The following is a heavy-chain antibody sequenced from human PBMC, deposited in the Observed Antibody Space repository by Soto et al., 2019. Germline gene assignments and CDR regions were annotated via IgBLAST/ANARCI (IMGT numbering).Heavy chain of an antibody. J-gene: IGHJ5*02. V-gene: IGHV1-69*04. Sequence: EASVKVSCKASGGTFSSYTISWVRQAPGQGLEWMGRIIPILGIANYAQKFQGRVTITADKSTSTAYMELSSLRSEDTAVYYCARDSLCSGGSCYFPWGQGTLVTVSS. D-gene: IGHD2-15*01. CDR1: GGTFSSYT. CDR2: IIPILGIA. CDR3: ARDSLCSGGSCYFP.